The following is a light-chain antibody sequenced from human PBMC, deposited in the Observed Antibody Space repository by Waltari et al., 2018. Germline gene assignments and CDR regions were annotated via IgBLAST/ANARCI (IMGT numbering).Light chain of an antibody. CDR3: QQYSSWPLWT. J-gene: IGKJ1*01. CDR2: GAS. Sequence: EIVMTQSPVTLSVSPGEEATLSCRASQSVDSNLAWYQQKPGQAPTLIIFGASGRATGVPARFSGSGSGTEYTLTIGSLQSEDSAVYYCQQYSSWPLWTFGQGTKVEIK. V-gene: IGKV3-15*01. CDR1: QSVDSN.